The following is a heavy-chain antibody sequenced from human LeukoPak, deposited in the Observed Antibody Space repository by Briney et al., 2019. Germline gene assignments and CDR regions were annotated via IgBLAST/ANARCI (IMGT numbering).Heavy chain of an antibody. V-gene: IGHV3-7*02. CDR2: IKHDGSEK. J-gene: IGHJ4*02. D-gene: IGHD4-11*01. Sequence: PGGPLRLSCSASGFPLHYYWLNWVGQAPAKELAGVANIKHDGSEKYYVDSVKGRFTIARDNDKNSLYLQMNSLRAEDTAVYYWASGGRYSNYVVVYWGQGTLVTVSS. CDR3: ASGGRYSNYVVVY. CDR1: GFPLHYYW.